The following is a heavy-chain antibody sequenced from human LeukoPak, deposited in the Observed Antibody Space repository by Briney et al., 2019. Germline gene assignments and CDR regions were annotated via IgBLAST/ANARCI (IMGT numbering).Heavy chain of an antibody. J-gene: IGHJ6*03. CDR2: ISAYNGNT. V-gene: IGHV1-18*01. CDR3: ARDGSTGGVNYYYYYMDV. Sequence: ASVKVSCKASGGTFSSYAISWVRQAPGQGLEWMGWISAYNGNTNYAQKLQGRVTMTTDTSTSTAYMELRSLRSDDTAVYYCARDGSTGGVNYYYYYMDVWGKGTTVTISS. D-gene: IGHD3-10*01. CDR1: GGTFSSYA.